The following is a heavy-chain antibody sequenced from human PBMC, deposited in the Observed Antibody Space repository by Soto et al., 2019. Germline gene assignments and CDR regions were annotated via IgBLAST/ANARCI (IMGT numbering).Heavy chain of an antibody. Sequence: QITLKESGPTLVKPTQTLTLTCTFSGFSLSTSGVGVGWIRQPPGKALEWLALIYWNDDKRYSPSLKSRLTITKDTSKNQVVLTMTNMDPVDTATYYCARSYCSSTSCSLLFDYWGQRTLVTVSS. CDR1: GFSLSTSGVG. V-gene: IGHV2-5*01. D-gene: IGHD2-2*01. CDR3: ARSYCSSTSCSLLFDY. CDR2: IYWNDDK. J-gene: IGHJ4*02.